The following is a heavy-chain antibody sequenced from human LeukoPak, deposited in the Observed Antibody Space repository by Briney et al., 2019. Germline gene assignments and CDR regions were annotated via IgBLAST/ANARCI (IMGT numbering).Heavy chain of an antibody. CDR3: ARALRRYCSGGSCYGGDFDY. V-gene: IGHV4-59*01. D-gene: IGHD2-15*01. J-gene: IGHJ4*02. CDR2: IYYRWST. CDR1: GGSISSYY. Sequence: SETLSLTCTVSGGSISSYYGSWIRQPPGKALVCIGYIYYRWSTNYNPSLKSRVTISVDTSKNQFSLKLSSVTAADTAVYYCARALRRYCSGGSCYGGDFDYWGQGTLVTVSS.